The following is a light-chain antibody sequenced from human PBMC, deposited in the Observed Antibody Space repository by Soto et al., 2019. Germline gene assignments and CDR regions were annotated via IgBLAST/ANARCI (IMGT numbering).Light chain of an antibody. Sequence: EIGMTQSPATLSVSPGERATLSCRARRSVSSNLAWYQQKPGQAPRLLIYDASIRATGIPARFSGSGSGTEFTLTISSLQSEDSAVYYCQQYNEWPLTFGGGTKVDIK. CDR2: DAS. J-gene: IGKJ4*01. V-gene: IGKV3-15*01. CDR3: QQYNEWPLT. CDR1: RSVSSN.